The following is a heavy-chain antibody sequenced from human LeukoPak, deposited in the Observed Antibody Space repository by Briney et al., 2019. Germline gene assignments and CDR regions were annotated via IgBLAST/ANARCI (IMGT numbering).Heavy chain of an antibody. CDR1: GFTFSNAW. CDR3: TTDALIVVVTSGDY. V-gene: IGHV3-15*01. D-gene: IGHD2-21*02. J-gene: IGHJ4*02. Sequence: GGSLRLSCAASGFTFSNAWMSWVRQAPGKGLEWGGRIKSKTDGGTTDYAAPVKGRFTISRDDSKNTLYLQMNSLKTEDTAVYYCTTDALIVVVTSGDYWGQGTLVTVSS. CDR2: IKSKTDGGTT.